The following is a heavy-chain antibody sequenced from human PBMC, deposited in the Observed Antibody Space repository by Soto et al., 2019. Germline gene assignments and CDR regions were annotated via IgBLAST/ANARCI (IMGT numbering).Heavy chain of an antibody. J-gene: IGHJ4*02. Sequence: QLQLQESGPGLVKPSETLSLTCTVSGGSISRSSYYWGWIRQPPGKGLEWIGNIYYSGNTYYNPSLQSRVTISVDTSKHQFSLKLTSATDADTAVYYCARRITRPERFDYWGQGALVTVSS. CDR1: GGSISRSSYY. CDR3: ARRITRPERFDY. V-gene: IGHV4-39*01. CDR2: IYYSGNT. D-gene: IGHD1-20*01.